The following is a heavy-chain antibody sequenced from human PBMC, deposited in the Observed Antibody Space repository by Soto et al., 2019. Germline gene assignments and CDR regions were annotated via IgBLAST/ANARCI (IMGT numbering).Heavy chain of an antibody. CDR1: GFAFSSYS. J-gene: IGHJ5*02. CDR3: ARDIYSTQYNWFDP. Sequence: WASPRLAWGASGFAFSSYSMHWVRQDPGKGLGWVSSISSSSSYIYYADSVKGRFTISRDNAKNSLYLQMNSLRAEDTAVYYCARDIYSTQYNWFDPWGQGTLVTVSS. CDR2: ISSSSSYI. D-gene: IGHD6-13*01. V-gene: IGHV3-21*01.